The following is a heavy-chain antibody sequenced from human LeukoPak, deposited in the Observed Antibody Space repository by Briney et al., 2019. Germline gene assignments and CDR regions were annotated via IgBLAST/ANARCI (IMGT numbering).Heavy chain of an antibody. Sequence: SVKVSCKASGGTFSSYAVSWVRQAPGQGLEWMGGTIPIFGKTNFAQKFKGRVTITADQSTVTGYMEVSSLRSEDTAVYYCAVTGYLGTYLPRGLSDADYRGQGTLVSDCS. CDR1: GGTFSSYA. CDR2: TIPIFGKT. J-gene: IGHJ4*02. D-gene: IGHD2-15*01. CDR3: AVTGYLGTYLPRGLSDADY. V-gene: IGHV1-69*01.